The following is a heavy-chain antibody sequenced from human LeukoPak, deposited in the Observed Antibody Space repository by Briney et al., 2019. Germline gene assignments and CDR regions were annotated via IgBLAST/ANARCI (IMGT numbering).Heavy chain of an antibody. J-gene: IGHJ4*02. Sequence: GASVKVSCKASGYTFTSYGISWVRQAPGQGLEWMGWISAYNGNTNYAQKLQGRVTMTTDTSTSTAYMELRSLRSDDTAVYYCARDPSPSGSFRGPFYWGQGTLVTVSS. V-gene: IGHV1-18*01. D-gene: IGHD1-26*01. CDR3: ARDPSPSGSFRGPFY. CDR1: GYTFTSYG. CDR2: ISAYNGNT.